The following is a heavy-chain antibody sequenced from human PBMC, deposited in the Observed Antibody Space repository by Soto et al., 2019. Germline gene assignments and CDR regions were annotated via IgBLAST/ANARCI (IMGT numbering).Heavy chain of an antibody. CDR2: VYHSGST. CDR1: DGSISSNDW. D-gene: IGHD7-27*01. Sequence: SETLSLTCAVSDGSISSNDWWSWIRQPPGKGLQWIAEVYHSGSTYYNPSLKSRVTISVDRSKNQFSLKLSSVTAADTAVYYCARRWGRTFAYWGQGTLVTVSS. J-gene: IGHJ4*02. CDR3: ARRWGRTFAY. V-gene: IGHV4-4*02.